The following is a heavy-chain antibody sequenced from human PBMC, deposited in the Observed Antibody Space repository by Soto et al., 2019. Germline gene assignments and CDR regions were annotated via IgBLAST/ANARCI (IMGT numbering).Heavy chain of an antibody. CDR1: GFTFTRYS. Sequence: GGSLRLSCAASGFTFTRYSMNWVRQAPGKGLEWVSSISSTTNYIYYGDSMKGRFNISRDNAKNSLYLEMNSLRAEDTAVYYCARESENLTSNFDNWGQGALVTVSS. J-gene: IGHJ4*02. CDR2: ISSTTNYI. CDR3: ARESENLTSNFDN. V-gene: IGHV3-21*06.